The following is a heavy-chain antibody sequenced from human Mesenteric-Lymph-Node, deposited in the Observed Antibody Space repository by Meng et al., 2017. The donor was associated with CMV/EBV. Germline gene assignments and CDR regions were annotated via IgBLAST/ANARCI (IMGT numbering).Heavy chain of an antibody. D-gene: IGHD2-2*01. CDR2: IIPILGIA. J-gene: IGHJ6*02. CDR3: ARSDSKRYCSSISCYPTRYYGMDV. CDR1: GGTFSSYA. Sequence: SVKVSCKASGGTFSSYAISWVRQAPGQGLEWMGGIIPILGIANYAQKFQGRVTITADKSTSTAYMELSSLRSEDTAVYYCARSDSKRYCSSISCYPTRYYGMDVWGQGTTVTVSS. V-gene: IGHV1-69*10.